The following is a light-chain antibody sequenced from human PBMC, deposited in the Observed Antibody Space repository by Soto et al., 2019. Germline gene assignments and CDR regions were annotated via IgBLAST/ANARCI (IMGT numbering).Light chain of an antibody. V-gene: IGKV3-20*01. CDR3: QQYGRSPPWT. Sequence: EIVLTHAPGTLSLSPGEIATLSCRAMQRVISSSLAWYQQRPGQAPRLLIYGASIRATGIPDRFSGSGSGTDFTLTISRLEPEDFVVYYCQQYGRSPPWTFGQGTKVDIK. CDR2: GAS. CDR1: QRVISSS. J-gene: IGKJ1*01.